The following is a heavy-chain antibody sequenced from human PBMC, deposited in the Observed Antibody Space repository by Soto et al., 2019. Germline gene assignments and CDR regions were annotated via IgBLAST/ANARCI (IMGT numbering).Heavy chain of an antibody. Sequence: ASVKVSCKASGYSFSSYGISWVRQAPGQGLEWMGWIRPYNGNKKYALKFEGRVTMITDTLTRTAYMVLRSLRPDDTAVYYCARVGYSYGYDYWGQGTLVTFSS. J-gene: IGHJ4*02. V-gene: IGHV1-18*01. CDR1: GYSFSSYG. CDR2: IRPYNGNK. CDR3: ARVGYSYGYDY. D-gene: IGHD5-18*01.